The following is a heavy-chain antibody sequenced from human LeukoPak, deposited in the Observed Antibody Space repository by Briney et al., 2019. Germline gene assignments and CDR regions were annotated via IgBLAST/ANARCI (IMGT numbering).Heavy chain of an antibody. CDR3: ARRTSLWFGEFPQHKPYNFDY. CDR2: INHSGST. V-gene: IGHV4-34*01. Sequence: SETLSLTCAVYGGSFSGYYWSWIRQPPGRGLEWIGEINHSGSTNYNPSLKSRVTISVDTSKNQFSLKLSSVTAADTAVYYCARRTSLWFGEFPQHKPYNFDYWGQGTLVTVSS. D-gene: IGHD3-10*01. J-gene: IGHJ4*02. CDR1: GGSFSGYY.